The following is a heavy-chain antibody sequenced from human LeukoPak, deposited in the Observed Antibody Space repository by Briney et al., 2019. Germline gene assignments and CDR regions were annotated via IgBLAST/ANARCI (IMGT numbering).Heavy chain of an antibody. V-gene: IGHV4-4*07. J-gene: IGHJ4*02. CDR2: IYTSGST. Sequence: SETLSLTCTVSGGSISSYYWSWLRQPAGKGLEWIGRIYTSGSTNYNPSLKSRVTMSVDTSKNQFSLKLSSVTAADTAVYYCASGITMVRGVISYWGQGTLVTVSS. CDR1: GGSISSYY. CDR3: ASGITMVRGVISY. D-gene: IGHD3-10*01.